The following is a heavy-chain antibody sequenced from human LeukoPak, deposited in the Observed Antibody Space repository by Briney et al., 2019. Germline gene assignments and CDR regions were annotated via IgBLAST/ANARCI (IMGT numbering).Heavy chain of an antibody. V-gene: IGHV3-30-3*01. CDR3: ARVAYSSGWSDFDY. CDR2: ISYDGSNK. J-gene: IGHJ4*02. CDR1: GFTFSSYA. Sequence: GRSLRLSCAASGFTFSSYATHWVRQAPGKRLEWVAVISYDGSNKYYADSVKGRFTISRDNSKNTLYLQMNSLRAEDTAVYYCARVAYSSGWSDFDYWGQGTLVTVSS. D-gene: IGHD6-19*01.